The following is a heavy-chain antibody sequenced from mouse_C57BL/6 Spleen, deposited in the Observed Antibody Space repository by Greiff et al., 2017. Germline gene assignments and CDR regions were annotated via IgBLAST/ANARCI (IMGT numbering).Heavy chain of an antibody. V-gene: IGHV1-22*01. CDR1: GYTFTDYN. J-gene: IGHJ4*01. CDR3: ARFDYDVGNYYAMDY. D-gene: IGHD2-4*01. Sequence: EVQLQQSGPELVKPGASVKMSCKASGYTFTDYNMHWVKQSHGKSLEWIGYINPNNGGTSYNQKFKGKATLTVNKASSTAYMELRSLTSEDSAVYYCARFDYDVGNYYAMDYWGQGTSVTVSS. CDR2: INPNNGGT.